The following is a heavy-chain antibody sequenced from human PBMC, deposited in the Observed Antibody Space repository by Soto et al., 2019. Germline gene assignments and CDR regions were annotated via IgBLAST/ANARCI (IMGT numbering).Heavy chain of an antibody. CDR3: ARDLWDEAMDY. V-gene: IGHV1-69*13. D-gene: IGHD3-16*01. CDR2: IIPIFGTA. Sequence: GASVKVSCKASGGTFSSYAISWVRQAPGQGLEWMGGIIPIFGTANYAQKFQGRVTITADESKNTLYLQMNSLRAEDTAVYYCARDLWDEAMDYWGQGTPVTVSS. J-gene: IGHJ4*02. CDR1: GGTFSSYA.